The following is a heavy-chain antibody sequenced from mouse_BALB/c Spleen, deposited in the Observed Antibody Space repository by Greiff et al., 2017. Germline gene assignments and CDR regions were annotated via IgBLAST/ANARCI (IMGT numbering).Heavy chain of an antibody. D-gene: IGHD1-1*01. Sequence: EVKLEESGGGLVKPGGSLKLSCAASGFTFSSYAMSWVRQTPEKRLEWVATISSGGSYTYYPDSVKGRFTISRDNAKNTLYLQMSSLRSEDTAMYYCARQGGNYWYFDVWGAGTTVTVSS. CDR2: ISSGGSYT. CDR1: GFTFSSYA. J-gene: IGHJ1*01. CDR3: ARQGGNYWYFDV. V-gene: IGHV5-9-3*01.